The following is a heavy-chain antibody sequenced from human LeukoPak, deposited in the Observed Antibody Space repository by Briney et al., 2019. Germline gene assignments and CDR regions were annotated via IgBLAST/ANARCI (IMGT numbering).Heavy chain of an antibody. D-gene: IGHD5-18*01. J-gene: IGHJ4*02. V-gene: IGHV1-69*13. CDR2: IIPIFGTA. CDR3: ARVGIPYSYGKGVLDY. CDR1: GGTFSSYA. Sequence: SVKVSCKASGGTFSSYAISWVRQAPGQGLEWMGGIIPIFGTANYAQKFQGRVTITADESTSTAYMELSSLRSEDTAVYYCARVGIPYSYGKGVLDYWGQGTLVTVSS.